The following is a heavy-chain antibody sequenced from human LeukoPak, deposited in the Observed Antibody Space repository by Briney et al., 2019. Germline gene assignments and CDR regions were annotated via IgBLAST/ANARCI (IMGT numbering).Heavy chain of an antibody. J-gene: IGHJ5*02. CDR2: IIPIFGTA. D-gene: IGHD2-15*01. Sequence: ASVKVSCKAFVGTFSSYAISCVRQVPGQGLEWMGRIIPIFGTANYAQKFQGRVTITADKSTSTAYMELSSLRSEDTAVYYCAREVYCSGGSCSDPQPSFDPWGQGTLVTVSS. V-gene: IGHV1-69*06. CDR3: AREVYCSGGSCSDPQPSFDP. CDR1: VGTFSSYA.